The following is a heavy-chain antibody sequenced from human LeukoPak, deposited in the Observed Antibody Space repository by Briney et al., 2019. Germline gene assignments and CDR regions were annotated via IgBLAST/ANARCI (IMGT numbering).Heavy chain of an antibody. Sequence: PGGSLRLSCAASRFTFSDYYMAWIRQAPGKGLEWVSYISNSGSSTKYADSVKGRFTFSRDNAKNSLSLQMNSVRPEDTAVYYCARADRTSWFDYWGQGTLVTVSS. V-gene: IGHV3-11*05. CDR2: ISNSGSST. D-gene: IGHD2-2*01. CDR3: ARADRTSWFDY. CDR1: RFTFSDYY. J-gene: IGHJ4*02.